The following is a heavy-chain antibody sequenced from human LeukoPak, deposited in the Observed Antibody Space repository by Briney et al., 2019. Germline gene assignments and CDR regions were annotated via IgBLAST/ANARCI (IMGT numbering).Heavy chain of an antibody. CDR3: ARNPSYDILTGYSDYYGMDV. J-gene: IGHJ6*02. CDR2: IYYSGST. CDR1: GGSISSYY. D-gene: IGHD3-9*01. Sequence: SETLSLTCTVSGGSISSYYWSWIRQPPGKGLEWIGYIYYSGSTNYNPSLKSRVTISVDTSKNQFSLKPNSVTAADTAVYYCARNPSYDILTGYSDYYGMDVWGQGTTVTVSS. V-gene: IGHV4-59*01.